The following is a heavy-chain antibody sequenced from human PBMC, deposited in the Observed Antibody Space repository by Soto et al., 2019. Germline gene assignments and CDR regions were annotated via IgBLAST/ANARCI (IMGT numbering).Heavy chain of an antibody. Sequence: QLQLQESGPGLVKPSETLSLTCTVSRGSISSGSYYWGWIRQPPGKGLEWIGTIYYSGSTYYNPSLKSRVTISVDTSKNQFSLKLSSVTAADTAVYYCARDSAFYNFYLWGQGTLVTVSS. CDR2: IYYSGST. D-gene: IGHD2-8*01. CDR1: RGSISSGSYY. J-gene: IGHJ5*02. V-gene: IGHV4-39*02. CDR3: ARDSAFYNFYL.